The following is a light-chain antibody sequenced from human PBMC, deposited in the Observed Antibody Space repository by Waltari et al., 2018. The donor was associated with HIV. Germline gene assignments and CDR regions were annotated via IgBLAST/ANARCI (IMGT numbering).Light chain of an antibody. CDR3: QQANSFPLT. J-gene: IGKJ4*01. CDR2: AAS. CDR1: QGINTW. V-gene: IGKV1-12*01. Sequence: DIQMTQSSSSVSASVGDRVTITCRASQGINTWLAWYQQKPGRAPKLLIYAASTLPRGVPSRFSGSGSGTDFTLTISSLQPEDFATYYCQQANSFPLTFGGGTKVEMK.